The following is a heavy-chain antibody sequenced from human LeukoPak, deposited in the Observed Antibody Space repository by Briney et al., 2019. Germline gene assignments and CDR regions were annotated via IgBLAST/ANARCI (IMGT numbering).Heavy chain of an antibody. CDR2: IIPILGIA. CDR1: GGTFSSYT. D-gene: IGHD6-13*01. V-gene: IGHV1-69*02. J-gene: IGHJ4*02. Sequence: SVKVSCKASGGTFSSYTISWVRQAPGQGLEWMGRIIPILGIANYARKFQGRVTITADKSTSTAYMELSSLRSEDTAVYYCARSMPGWSSSSWYLGYWGQGTLVTVSS. CDR3: ARSMPGWSSSSWYLGY.